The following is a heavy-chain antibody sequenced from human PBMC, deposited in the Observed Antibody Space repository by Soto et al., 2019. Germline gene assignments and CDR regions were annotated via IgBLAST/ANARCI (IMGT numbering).Heavy chain of an antibody. CDR1: GASLSSGDYY. Sequence: QVQLQESGPGLVRPSQTLSLTCIVSGASLSSGDYYWSWIRQPPGKGLEWIAFIYYNGNNSYNPSLKRRVTIAIDTYNNQFSLKVRSVTAADTAVYYCARERRGGDSDGGVDYWGQGTLVTVSS. CDR2: IYYNGNN. CDR3: ARERRGGDSDGGVDY. J-gene: IGHJ4*02. V-gene: IGHV4-30-4*01. D-gene: IGHD2-21*02.